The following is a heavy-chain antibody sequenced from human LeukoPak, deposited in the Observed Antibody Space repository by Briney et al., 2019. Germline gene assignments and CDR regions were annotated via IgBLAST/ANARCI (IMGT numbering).Heavy chain of an antibody. CDR2: ISSSSSYI. D-gene: IGHD4-17*01. CDR1: GFTFSSYS. V-gene: IGHV3-21*01. J-gene: IGHJ4*02. CDR3: ARAGGSTVSHSDY. Sequence: GGSLRLSCAASGFTFSSYSMNWIRQAPGKGLEWVSSISSSSSYIYYADSVKGRFTISKDNAKNSLYLQMNSLRAEDTAVYYCARAGGSTVSHSDYWGQGTLVTVSS.